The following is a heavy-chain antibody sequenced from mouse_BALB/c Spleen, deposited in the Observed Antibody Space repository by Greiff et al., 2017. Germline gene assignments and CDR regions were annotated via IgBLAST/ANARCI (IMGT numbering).Heavy chain of an antibody. CDR2: INPGSGGT. V-gene: IGHV1-54*01. J-gene: IGHJ2*01. D-gene: IGHD1-1*01. CDR1: GYAFTNYL. Sequence: QVQLQQSGAELVRPGTSVKVSCKASGYAFTNYLIEWVKQRPGQGLEWIGVINPGSGGTNYNEKFKGKATLTADKSSSTAYMQLSSLTSDDSAVYFCARRGSSLDYWGQGTTLTVSS. CDR3: ARRGSSLDY.